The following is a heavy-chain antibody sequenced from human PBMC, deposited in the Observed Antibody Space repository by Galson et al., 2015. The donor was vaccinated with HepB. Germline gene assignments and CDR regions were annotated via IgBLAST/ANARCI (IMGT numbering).Heavy chain of an antibody. CDR1: GFTVSSNY. J-gene: IGHJ4*02. CDR3: ARDPAYSSSWYGVFDY. D-gene: IGHD6-13*01. CDR2: IYSGGST. V-gene: IGHV3-53*04. Sequence: SLRLSCAASGFTVSSNYMSWVRQAPGKGLEWVSVIYSGGSTYYADSVKGRFTISRHNSKNTLYLQMNSLRAEDTAVYYCARDPAYSSSWYGVFDYWGQGTLVTVSS.